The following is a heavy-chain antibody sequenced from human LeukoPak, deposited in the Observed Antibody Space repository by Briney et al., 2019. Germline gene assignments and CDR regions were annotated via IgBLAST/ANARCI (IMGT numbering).Heavy chain of an antibody. V-gene: IGHV3-33*01. CDR2: IWYDGSNK. J-gene: IGHJ4*02. CDR1: GFTFSSYG. Sequence: PGGSLRLSCAASGFTFSSYGMHWVRQAPGKGLEWVAVIWYDGSNKYYADSVKGRFTISRDNSKNTLYLQINSLRAEDAAVYYCARDTLRYCGGDCYSIDYWGQGTLVTVS. D-gene: IGHD2-21*02. CDR3: ARDTLRYCGGDCYSIDY.